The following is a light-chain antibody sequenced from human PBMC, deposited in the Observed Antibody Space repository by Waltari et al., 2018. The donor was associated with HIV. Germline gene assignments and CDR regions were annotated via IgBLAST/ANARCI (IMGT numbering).Light chain of an antibody. Sequence: QSVLTQPPSASGTPGQRVARSCSGSTSNIGSNSVDWYQQVPGTAPKLLIYETDQRPSGVPDRFSGSKSGTSASLAISGLQSEDEADYYCASWDDSLPASWVFGGGTSLTVL. CDR2: ETD. J-gene: IGLJ3*02. CDR3: ASWDDSLPASWV. CDR1: TSNIGSNS. V-gene: IGLV1-44*01.